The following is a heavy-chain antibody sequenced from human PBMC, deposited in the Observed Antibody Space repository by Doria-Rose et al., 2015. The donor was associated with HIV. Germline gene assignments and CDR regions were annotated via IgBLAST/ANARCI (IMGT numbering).Heavy chain of an antibody. CDR2: TFSDDER. D-gene: IGHD6-13*01. CDR3: ARIKSSRWYHKYYFDF. Sequence: VTLKESGPVLVKPTETLTLTCTVSGVSLSSPGMGVSWIRQPPGKALEWLANTFSDDERSYKTSLKSRLIISRGTSKSQVVLTMTDMDPVDTATYYCARIKSSRWYHKYYFDFWGQGTLVIISA. J-gene: IGHJ4*02. CDR1: GVSLSSPGMG. V-gene: IGHV2-26*01.